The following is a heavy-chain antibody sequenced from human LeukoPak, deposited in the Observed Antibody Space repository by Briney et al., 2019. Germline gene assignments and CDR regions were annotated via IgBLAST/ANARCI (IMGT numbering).Heavy chain of an antibody. V-gene: IGHV3-23*01. J-gene: IGHJ4*02. D-gene: IGHD5-18*01. CDR1: GFAFSNYA. Sequence: GGSLRLSCAASGFAFSNYAMSWVRQAPGKGLEWVSVISGDDGSTYYADSVMGRFTISRDNSKSTLYLQMNSLKAEDTAVYYCTTGAWIQLWLADYWGRGTLVTVSS. CDR3: TTGAWIQLWLADY. CDR2: ISGDDGST.